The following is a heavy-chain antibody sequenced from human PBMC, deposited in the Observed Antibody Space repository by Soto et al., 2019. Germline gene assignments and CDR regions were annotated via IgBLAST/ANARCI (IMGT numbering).Heavy chain of an antibody. CDR2: IIPIFGTA. CDR1: GGTFSSYA. J-gene: IGHJ3*02. V-gene: IGHV1-69*01. CDR3: AIDKRYYDSSGYMDAFDI. D-gene: IGHD3-22*01. Sequence: QVQLVQSGAEVKKPGSSVKVSCKASGGTFSSYAISWVRQAPGQGLEWMGGIIPIFGTANYAQKFQGRVTLTADESTSTAYMELSSLRSEDTAVYYCAIDKRYYDSSGYMDAFDIWGQGTMVTVSS.